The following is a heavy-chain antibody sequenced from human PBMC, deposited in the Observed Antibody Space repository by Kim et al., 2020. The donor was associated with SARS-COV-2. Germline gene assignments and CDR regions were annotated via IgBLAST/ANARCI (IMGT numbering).Heavy chain of an antibody. CDR3: ARRQFTSGWYYFDY. V-gene: IGHV3-74*01. CDR2: INIVGSTI. D-gene: IGHD6-19*01. J-gene: IGHJ4*02. Sequence: GGPLRLSCAASGFTFSSHWMHWVRQAPGKGLVWVSRINIVGSTISHADSVKGRFTISRDNAKNTLYLQMNSLRAEDTAVYYCARRQFTSGWYYFDYWGQGTLVTVSS. CDR1: GFTFSSHW.